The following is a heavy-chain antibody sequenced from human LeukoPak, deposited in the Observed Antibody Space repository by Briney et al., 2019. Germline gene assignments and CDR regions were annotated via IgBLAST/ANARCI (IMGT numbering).Heavy chain of an antibody. J-gene: IGHJ4*02. V-gene: IGHV3-7*01. CDR3: ARSLWPEDS. CDR1: GFTFTDYY. CDR2: INQDGSTK. Sequence: GGSLRLSCAASGFTFTDYYISWVRQAPGKGLEWVASINQDGSTKIYIDSVKGRSTISRDNAKKSVYLQMDSLTVEDTAVYYCARSLWPEDSWGQGTQVTVSS. D-gene: IGHD1-14*01.